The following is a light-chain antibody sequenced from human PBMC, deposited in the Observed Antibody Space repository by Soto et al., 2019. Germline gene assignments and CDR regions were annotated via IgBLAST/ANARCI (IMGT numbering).Light chain of an antibody. V-gene: IGLV2-14*01. CDR1: SSDVGAYDY. J-gene: IGLJ1*01. CDR2: EVK. CDR3: SSYASRNIYV. Sequence: QSVVTQPASVSGSPAQSITISCTGTSSDVGAYDYVSWYQQHPDKAPKLMIYEVKNRPSGVSNRFSGSKSGNTASLTISGLRTEDEADYYCSSYASRNIYVFGTGTKVTVL.